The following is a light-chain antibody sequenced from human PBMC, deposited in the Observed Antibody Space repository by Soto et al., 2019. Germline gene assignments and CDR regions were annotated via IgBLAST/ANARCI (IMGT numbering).Light chain of an antibody. CDR3: QQRYIWPPIT. CDR1: RSIATS. CDR2: DAS. Sequence: PGEGATLSCRASRSIATSLAWYQHKPGQPPRLLIYDASNRATGIPARFSGSGSETDFTLTISSLEPEDFAVYYCQQRYIWPPITFGQGTRLELK. V-gene: IGKV3-11*01. J-gene: IGKJ5*01.